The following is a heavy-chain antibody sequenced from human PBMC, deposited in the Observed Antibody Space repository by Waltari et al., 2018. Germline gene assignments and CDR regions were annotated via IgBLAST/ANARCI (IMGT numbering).Heavy chain of an antibody. V-gene: IGHV3-30*18. CDR3: AKEVYYGLDV. CDR2: ISYDGSNK. Sequence: QAQLVESGGGVVQPGRSLRLSCAASGFPFSSTGWEWCRQAPGKGLEGVAIISYDGSNKYYADSVKGRFTISRDNSKNTLYLEMNSLRAEDTAVYYCAKEVYYGLDVWGRGTTVTVSS. CDR1: GFPFSSTG. J-gene: IGHJ6*02.